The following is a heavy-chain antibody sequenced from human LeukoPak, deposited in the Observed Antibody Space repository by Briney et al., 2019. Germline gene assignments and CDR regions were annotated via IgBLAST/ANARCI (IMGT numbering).Heavy chain of an antibody. CDR1: GGSISSYY. CDR3: ARWIRGYSGYDFWWFDP. D-gene: IGHD5-12*01. V-gene: IGHV4-59*08. J-gene: IGHJ5*02. Sequence: SETLSLTCTVSGGSISSYYWSWIRQPPGKGLEWIGYIYYSGSTNYNPSLKSRVTISVDTSKNQFSLKLSSVTAADTAVYYCARWIRGYSGYDFWWFDPWGQGTLVTVSS. CDR2: IYYSGST.